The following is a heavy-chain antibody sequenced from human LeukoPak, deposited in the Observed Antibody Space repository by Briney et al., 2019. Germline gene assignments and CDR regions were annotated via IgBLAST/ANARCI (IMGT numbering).Heavy chain of an antibody. V-gene: IGHV3-66*01. D-gene: IGHD4-17*01. CDR2: IYSGGST. Sequence: PGGSLRLSCAASGFTVSSNYMSWVRQAPGKGLEWVSVIYSGGSTYYADSVKGRFTISRDNSKNTLYLQMNSLRAEDTAVYYCARGVPTTVTTHDYWGQGTLVTVSS. J-gene: IGHJ4*02. CDR3: ARGVPTTVTTHDY. CDR1: GFTVSSNY.